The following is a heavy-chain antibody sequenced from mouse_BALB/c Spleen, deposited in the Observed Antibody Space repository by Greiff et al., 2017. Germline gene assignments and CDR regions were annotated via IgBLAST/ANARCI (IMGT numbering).Heavy chain of an antibody. CDR3: ASYDYDRAMDY. CDR2: ISYDGSN. J-gene: IGHJ4*01. D-gene: IGHD2-4*01. Sequence: VQLQQSGPGLVKPSQSLSLTCSVTGYSITSGYYWNWIRQFPGNKLEWMGYISYDGSNNYNPSLKNRISITRDTSKNQFFLKLNSVTTEDTATYYCASYDYDRAMDYWGQGTSVTVSS. V-gene: IGHV3-6*02. CDR1: GYSITSGYY.